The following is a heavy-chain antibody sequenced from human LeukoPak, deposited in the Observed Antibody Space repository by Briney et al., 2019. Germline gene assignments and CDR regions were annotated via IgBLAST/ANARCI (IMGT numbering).Heavy chain of an antibody. CDR1: VYTSTIST. V-gene: IGHV3-30-3*01. Sequence: PGGSLRLSSAASVYTSTISTMHWVRAAPEAGLGRGAVISYDVSNKNFVGSVKGRFTISRDNSMNTLYLQLNSLSAEATAVYYCARDLGYYVSGGDSWGQGTLVTVSS. CDR2: ISYDVSNK. J-gene: IGHJ4*02. CDR3: ARDLGYYVSGGDS. D-gene: IGHD3-10*01.